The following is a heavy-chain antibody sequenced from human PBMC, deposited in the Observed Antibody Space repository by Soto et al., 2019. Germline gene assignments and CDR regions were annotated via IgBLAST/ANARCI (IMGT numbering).Heavy chain of an antibody. V-gene: IGHV5-51*01. CDR1: GYSFTSYW. D-gene: IGHD5-18*01. CDR2: IYPGDSDT. CDR3: ARHTAMDSGIVWFDP. Sequence: PGESLKISCKGSGYSFTSYWIGWVRQMPGKGLEWMGIIYPGDSDTRYSPSFQGQVTISADKSISTAYLQWSSLKASDTAMYYCARHTAMDSGIVWFDPWGQGTLVTVSS. J-gene: IGHJ5*02.